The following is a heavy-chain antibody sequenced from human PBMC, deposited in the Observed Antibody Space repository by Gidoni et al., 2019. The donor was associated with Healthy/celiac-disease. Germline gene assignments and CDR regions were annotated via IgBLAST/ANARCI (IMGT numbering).Heavy chain of an antibody. Sequence: QVQLQESGPGLVKPSQTLSLTCTVSGGSISSGSYYWSWSRQPAGKGLEWIGRIYTSGSTNYNPALKSRVTISVDTSKNQFSLKRSSVTAADTAVYYCARGTSSSWYFDYYYYYGMDVWGQGTTVTVSS. CDR3: ARGTSSSWYFDYYYYYGMDV. CDR1: GGSISSGSYY. D-gene: IGHD6-13*01. CDR2: IYTSGST. V-gene: IGHV4-61*02. J-gene: IGHJ6*02.